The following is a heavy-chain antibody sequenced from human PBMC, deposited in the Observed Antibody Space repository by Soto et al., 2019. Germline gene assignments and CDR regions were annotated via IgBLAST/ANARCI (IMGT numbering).Heavy chain of an antibody. D-gene: IGHD3-3*01. CDR2: IYYSGST. J-gene: IGHJ4*02. CDR1: GGSISGGGYY. Sequence: SETLSLTCTVSGGSISGGGYYWSWIRQHPGKGLEWIGYIYYSGSTYYNPSLKSRVTISVDTSKNQFSLKLSSVTAADTAVYYCARAADFWSGYYGFDYWGQGTLVTVSS. V-gene: IGHV4-31*03. CDR3: ARAADFWSGYYGFDY.